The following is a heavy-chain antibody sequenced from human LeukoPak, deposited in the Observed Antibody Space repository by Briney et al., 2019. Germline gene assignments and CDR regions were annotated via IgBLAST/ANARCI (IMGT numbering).Heavy chain of an antibody. CDR1: GYTFSDYY. Sequence: ASVKVSCRTSGYTFSDYYLHWVRQAPGQGPEWMGYIIPNSGGTTYAQKFQGRVTMTRDTSISAAYLDLSGLRSDDTAVYYCSTEDKYCTTSTCGDSWGQGTLVTVSS. V-gene: IGHV1-2*02. CDR3: STEDKYCTTSTCGDS. J-gene: IGHJ4*02. CDR2: IIPNSGGT. D-gene: IGHD2/OR15-2a*01.